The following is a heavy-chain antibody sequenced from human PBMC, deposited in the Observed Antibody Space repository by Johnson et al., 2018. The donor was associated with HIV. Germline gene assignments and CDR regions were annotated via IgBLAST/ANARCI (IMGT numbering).Heavy chain of an antibody. V-gene: IGHV3-20*04. Sequence: VHLVESGGGVVQPGRSLRLSCAASGFTFDDYGMNWVRQAPGKGLEWVSGINWNGGSTGYADSVKGRFTISRDNAKTTLYLQMNSLRAEDTAVYYCARASHSSGWYGRLGDAFDIWGQGTMVTVSS. CDR3: ARASHSSGWYGRLGDAFDI. CDR1: GFTFDDYG. CDR2: INWNGGST. J-gene: IGHJ3*02. D-gene: IGHD6-19*01.